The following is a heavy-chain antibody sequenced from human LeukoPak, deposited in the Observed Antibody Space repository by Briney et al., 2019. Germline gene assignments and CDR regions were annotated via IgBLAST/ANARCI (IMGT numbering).Heavy chain of an antibody. CDR1: GFTFSSYT. D-gene: IGHD1-26*01. CDR2: ISSSSSYI. CDR3: ARGGPGRSLTIVPERTKYYMDV. J-gene: IGHJ6*03. V-gene: IGHV3-21*01. Sequence: PGGSLRLSCAASGFTFSSYTMNWVRQAPGMGLEWVSSISSSSSYIYYADSVKGRFTISRDNAKNSLSLQMNSLRAEDTAMYYCARGGPGRSLTIVPERTKYYMDVWGKGATVTVSS.